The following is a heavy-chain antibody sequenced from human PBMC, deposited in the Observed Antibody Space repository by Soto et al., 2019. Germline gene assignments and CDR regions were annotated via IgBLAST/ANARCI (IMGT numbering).Heavy chain of an antibody. Sequence: QEHLQQWGAGLLKPTETLSLTCAVYGGSFSGHFWSWIRQSPGKGLEWIGEINQGGRTNCNPSLKSRVTLSLDTSNNQFSLNLTSVTAADTAIYYCARSQRLFRWIGPRGQGIPLTVSS. CDR2: INQGGRT. V-gene: IGHV4-34*01. CDR1: GGSFSGHF. J-gene: IGHJ5*02. CDR3: ARSQRLFRWIGP.